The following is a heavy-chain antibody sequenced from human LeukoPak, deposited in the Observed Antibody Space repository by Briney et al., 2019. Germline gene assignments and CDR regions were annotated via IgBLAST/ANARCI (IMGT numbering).Heavy chain of an antibody. D-gene: IGHD1-26*01. J-gene: IGHJ6*02. CDR1: GFTFDAYA. CDR2: INKDGSAT. CDR3: ATWAFYHSLDV. V-gene: IGHV3-43*02. Sequence: GGSLRLSCEASGFTFDAYAMHWVRQAPGKGLEWVSLINKDGSATYYADSVKGRFTISRDNSKNSLYVQMNSLRSEDTALYYCATWAFYHSLDVWGQGTTVTVSS.